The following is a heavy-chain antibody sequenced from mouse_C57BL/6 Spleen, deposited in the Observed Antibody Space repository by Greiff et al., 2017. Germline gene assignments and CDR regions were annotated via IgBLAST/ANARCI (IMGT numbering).Heavy chain of an antibody. V-gene: IGHV1-7*01. CDR3: ARRFYDYDGGFDY. Sequence: VQLQQSGAELAKPGASVKLSCKASGYTFTSYWMHWVKQRPGQGLEWIGYINPSSGYTKYNQKFKDKATLTADKSSSTAYMQLSSLTYEDSAVYYCARRFYDYDGGFDYWGQGTTLTVAS. CDR1: GYTFTSYW. J-gene: IGHJ2*01. D-gene: IGHD2-4*01. CDR2: INPSSGYT.